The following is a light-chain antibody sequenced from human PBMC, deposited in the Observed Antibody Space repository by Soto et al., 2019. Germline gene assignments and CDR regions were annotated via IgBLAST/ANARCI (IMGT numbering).Light chain of an antibody. V-gene: IGLV2-14*01. CDR3: ISYTTSTSWV. Sequence: QSVLTQPASVSGSPGQSITIPCTGTSSDVGGYNYVCWYQQHPGKAPKLMIYDVNNRPSGVSNRFSGSKSANTASLTISGLQAEDEADYYCISYTTSTSWVFGGGTKVTVL. CDR2: DVN. CDR1: SSDVGGYNY. J-gene: IGLJ3*02.